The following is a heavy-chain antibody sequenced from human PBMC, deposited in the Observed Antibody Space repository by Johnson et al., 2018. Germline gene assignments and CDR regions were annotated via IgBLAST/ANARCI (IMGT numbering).Heavy chain of an antibody. V-gene: IGHV3-7*01. CDR2: IKEDGSEE. CDR3: VRLSHVDV. J-gene: IGHJ6*04. Sequence: VQLVESGGGLVQPGGSLRLSCAGSGFTFSTYWMNWIRQAPGKGLEWVANIKEDGSEEYYVDSVKGRFTISRDNAKNSLYLQMNSLRAEDTAVYYCVRLSHVDVWGKGTTVIVSS. CDR1: GFTFSTYW. D-gene: IGHD5/OR15-5a*01.